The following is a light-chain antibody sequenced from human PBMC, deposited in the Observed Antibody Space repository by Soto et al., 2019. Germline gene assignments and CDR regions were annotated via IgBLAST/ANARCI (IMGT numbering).Light chain of an antibody. J-gene: IGKJ4*01. V-gene: IGKV1-8*01. CDR2: AAS. Sequence: AIRMTQSPSSFSASTGDRVTITCRASQGISSYLAWYQQKPGKAPKLLIYAASTLQSGVPSRFSGSGSWTDFTLTISCLQSEDVATYYCQQYYSYPPTFGGGTKVEIK. CDR3: QQYYSYPPT. CDR1: QGISSY.